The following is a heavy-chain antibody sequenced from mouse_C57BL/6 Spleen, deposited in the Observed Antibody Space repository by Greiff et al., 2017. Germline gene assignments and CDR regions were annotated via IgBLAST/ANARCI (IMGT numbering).Heavy chain of an antibody. V-gene: IGHV5-16*01. CDR3: ARSPLYAMDY. CDR1: GFTFSDYY. CDR2: INYDGSST. Sequence: LVESEGGLVQPGSSMKLSCTASGFTFSDYYMAWVRQVPEKGLEWVANINYDGSSTYYLDSLKSRFIISRDNAKNILYLQMSSLKSEDTATYYCARSPLYAMDYWGQGTSVTVSS. J-gene: IGHJ4*01.